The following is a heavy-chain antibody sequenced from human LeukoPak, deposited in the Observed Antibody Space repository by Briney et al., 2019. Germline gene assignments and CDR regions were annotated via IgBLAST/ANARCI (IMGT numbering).Heavy chain of an antibody. D-gene: IGHD3-22*01. V-gene: IGHV3-21*01. J-gene: IGHJ4*02. CDR2: FGTRSTSI. CDR3: AREVSEGFDF. CDR1: GFTVSAYA. Sequence: GGSLRLSCAASGFTVSAYAMNWIRQAPGKGLEWVSSFGTRSTSIYHAGSVKGRFAISRDNAKNLLYLQMNSLRAEDTALYYCAREVSEGFDFWGQGTLVTVSS.